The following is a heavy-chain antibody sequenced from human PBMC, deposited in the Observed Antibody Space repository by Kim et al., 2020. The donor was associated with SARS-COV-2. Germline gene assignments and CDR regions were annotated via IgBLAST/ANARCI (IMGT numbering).Heavy chain of an antibody. Sequence: GGSLRLSCAASGFIFGDYAMHWVRQAPGKGLEWVSGISWNSGSIGYADSVKGRFTISRDNAKNSLYLQMNSLRTEDTALYYCAKDFYRFIFPGAFDIWGQGTMVTVSS. V-gene: IGHV3-9*01. J-gene: IGHJ3*02. D-gene: IGHD3-3*01. CDR2: ISWNSGSI. CDR1: GFIFGDYA. CDR3: AKDFYRFIFPGAFDI.